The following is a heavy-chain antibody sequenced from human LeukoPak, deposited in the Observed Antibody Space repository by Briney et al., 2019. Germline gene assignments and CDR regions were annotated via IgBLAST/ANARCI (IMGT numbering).Heavy chain of an antibody. CDR2: IYYSGST. V-gene: IGHV4-31*03. J-gene: IGHJ4*02. CDR3: ARGAVAGTIDY. CDR1: GGSISSGGYY. Sequence: SQTLSLTCTVSGGSISSGGYYWSWIRQRPGKGLEWIGYIYYSGSTYYNPSLKSRVTISVDTSKNQFSLKLSSVTAADTAVYYCARGAVAGTIDYWGQGTLVTVSS. D-gene: IGHD6-19*01.